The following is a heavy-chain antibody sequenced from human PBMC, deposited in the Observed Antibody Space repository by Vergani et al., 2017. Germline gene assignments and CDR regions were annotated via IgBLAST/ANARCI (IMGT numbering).Heavy chain of an antibody. CDR3: ARGVAAFWSGYRNWFDP. J-gene: IGHJ5*02. V-gene: IGHV4-34*01. Sequence: QVQLQQWGAGLLKPSETLSLTCAVYGGSFSGYYWSWIRQPPGKGLEWIGEINHSGSTNYNPSLKSRVTISVDTSKNQFSLKLRSVTAADTAVYYCARGVAAFWSGYRNWFDPWGQGTLVTVSS. CDR1: GGSFSGYY. D-gene: IGHD3-3*01. CDR2: INHSGST.